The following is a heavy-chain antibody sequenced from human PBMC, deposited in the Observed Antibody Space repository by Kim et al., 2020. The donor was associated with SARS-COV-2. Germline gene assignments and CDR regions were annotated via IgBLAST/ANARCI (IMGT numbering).Heavy chain of an antibody. CDR2: IDPSDSYT. CDR1: GYSFTSYW. Sequence: GESLKISCKGSGYSFTSYWISWVRQMPGKGLEWMGRIDPSDSYTNYSPSFQGHVTISADKSISTAYLQWSSLKASDTAMYYCARMYSGSYYGAYYFDYWGQGTLVTVSS. J-gene: IGHJ4*02. D-gene: IGHD1-26*01. CDR3: ARMYSGSYYGAYYFDY. V-gene: IGHV5-10-1*01.